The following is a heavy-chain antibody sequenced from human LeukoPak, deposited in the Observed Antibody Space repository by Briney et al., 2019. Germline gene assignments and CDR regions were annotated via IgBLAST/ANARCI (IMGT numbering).Heavy chain of an antibody. V-gene: IGHV3-33*06. J-gene: IGHJ6*03. CDR1: GFTFSSYG. D-gene: IGHD3-16*01. CDR3: AKDQGGTLYYYYYMDV. Sequence: GGSLRLSCAASGFTFSSYGMHWVRQAPGKGLGWVAVIWYDGSNKYYADSVKGRFTISRDNSKNTLYLQMNSLRAEDTAVYYCAKDQGGTLYYYYYMDVWGKGTTVTVSS. CDR2: IWYDGSNK.